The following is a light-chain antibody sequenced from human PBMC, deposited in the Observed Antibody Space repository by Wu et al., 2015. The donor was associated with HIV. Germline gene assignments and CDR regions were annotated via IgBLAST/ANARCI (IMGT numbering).Light chain of an antibody. CDR3: QQYGGSPPVT. CDR1: QSVSSNS. V-gene: IGKV3-20*01. J-gene: IGKJ5*01. CDR2: GAS. Sequence: ERVMTQSPATLSVSPGERATLYCGASQSVSSNSLAWYQQKFGQAPRLLIYGASSRATGIPDRFSGSGSGTDFTLTISRLEPGDSAVYYCQQYGGSPPVTFGQGTRLDI.